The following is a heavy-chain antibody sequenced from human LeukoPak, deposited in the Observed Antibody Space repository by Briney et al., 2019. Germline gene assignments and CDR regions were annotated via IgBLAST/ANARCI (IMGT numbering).Heavy chain of an antibody. CDR2: MNPDSGNT. D-gene: IGHD6-13*01. Sequence: ASVKVSCKASGHTVTIYDINWLRQATGQGLEWMGWMNPDSGNTGYAQKFQCRVTMTSNPSISTAYMELSSLTSEDTAVYYCASRIAAAGVSIVYWGQGTLVTVSS. V-gene: IGHV1-8*01. CDR3: ASRIAAAGVSIVY. CDR1: GHTVTIYD. J-gene: IGHJ4*02.